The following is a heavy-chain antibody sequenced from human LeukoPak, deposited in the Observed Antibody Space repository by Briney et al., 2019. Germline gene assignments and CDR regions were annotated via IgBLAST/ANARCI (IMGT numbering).Heavy chain of an antibody. J-gene: IGHJ4*02. CDR3: ARGSSYGASGYPYFDH. D-gene: IGHD3-22*01. CDR1: GGSFSGYY. Sequence: KPSETLSLTCAVCGGSFSGYYWSWIRQSPGKGLEWIGEINHRGTTKYNASLESRVTISLDTSKNQFSLEVTSVTAADTATYYCARGSSYGASGYPYFDHWGQGTLVPVSS. V-gene: IGHV4-34*01. CDR2: INHRGTT.